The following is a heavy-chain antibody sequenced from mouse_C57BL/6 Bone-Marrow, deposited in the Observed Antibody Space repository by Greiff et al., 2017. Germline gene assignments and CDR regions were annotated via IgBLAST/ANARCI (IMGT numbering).Heavy chain of an antibody. Sequence: EVKVVESGGGLVQSGRSLRLSCAPSGFTFSDFYMEWVRQAPGKGLEWIAASRNKANDYTTAYSASVKGRFIVSRDTSHSILYLQLNALSAEDTAIYYCASDAWDWYFDVWGTGTTVTVSS. CDR1: GFTFSDFY. J-gene: IGHJ1*03. V-gene: IGHV7-1*01. CDR3: ASDAWDWYFDV. CDR2: SRNKANDYTT.